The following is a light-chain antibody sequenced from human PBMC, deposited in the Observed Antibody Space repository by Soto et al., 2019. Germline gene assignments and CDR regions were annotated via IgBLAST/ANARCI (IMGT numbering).Light chain of an antibody. CDR3: SSYTSSSTLVV. Sequence: QSALTQPASVSGSPGQSITISCTGTSSDVGGYNYVSWYQQHPGKAPKLMIYEVSYRPSGVSNRFSGSKSGNTASLTISGLQAEDEGDYYCSSYTSSSTLVVFGGGTKLTVL. CDR2: EVS. V-gene: IGLV2-14*01. J-gene: IGLJ2*01. CDR1: SSDVGGYNY.